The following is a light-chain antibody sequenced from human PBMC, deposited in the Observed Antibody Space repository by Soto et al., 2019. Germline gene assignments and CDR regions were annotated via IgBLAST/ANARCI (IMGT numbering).Light chain of an antibody. CDR3: QQYYSTPWT. V-gene: IGKV4-1*01. CDR1: QSIFYSSNNKNY. J-gene: IGKJ1*01. CDR2: WVC. Sequence: DIVMTQSPDSLAVSLGERATINCKSSQSIFYSSNNKNYLTWYQQKLGQPPKLLISWVCTRESGVPARFSGSGCWTDFTRTISSLQAEDVAVYYCQQYYSTPWTFGQGTKVEIK.